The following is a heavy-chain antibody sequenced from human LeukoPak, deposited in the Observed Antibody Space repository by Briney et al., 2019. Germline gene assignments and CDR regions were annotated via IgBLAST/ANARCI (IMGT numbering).Heavy chain of an antibody. CDR1: GFTFSSYS. D-gene: IGHD3-9*01. V-gene: IGHV3-21*01. CDR3: ARDGVLRYFDWSAEDAFDI. CDR2: ISSSSSYI. J-gene: IGHJ3*02. Sequence: GGSLRLSCAASGFTFSSYSMNWVRQAPGKGLEWVSSISSSSSYIYYADSVKGRFTISRDNAKNTLYLQMNSLRTEDTAVYYCARDGVLRYFDWSAEDAFDIWGQGTMVTVSS.